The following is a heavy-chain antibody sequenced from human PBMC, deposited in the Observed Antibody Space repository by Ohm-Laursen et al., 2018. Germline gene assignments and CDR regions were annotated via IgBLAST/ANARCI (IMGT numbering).Heavy chain of an antibody. J-gene: IGHJ4*02. CDR2: INHSGST. Sequence: GTLSLTCAVYGGSFNGYYWSWIRQPPGEGLEWIGEINHSGSTKYNPSLKSRVTISVDTSKNQSSLKLSSVTAADTAVYYCASYHGRTVITTHYLDSWGQGTLVTVSS. D-gene: IGHD4-17*01. CDR3: ASYHGRTVITTHYLDS. CDR1: GGSFNGYY. V-gene: IGHV4-34*01.